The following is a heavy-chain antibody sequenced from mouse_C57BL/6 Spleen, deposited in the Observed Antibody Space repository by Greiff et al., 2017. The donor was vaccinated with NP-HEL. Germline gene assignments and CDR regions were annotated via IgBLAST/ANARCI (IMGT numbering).Heavy chain of an antibody. V-gene: IGHV14-2*01. Sequence: EVQLQQSGAELVKPGASVKLSCTASGFNIKDYYMHWVKQRTEQGLEWIGRIDPEDGETKYVPKFQGKATITADTSSNTAYLQLSSLTSEDTAVYYCALDSSGPWFAYWGQGTLVTVSA. CDR2: IDPEDGET. D-gene: IGHD3-2*02. CDR3: ALDSSGPWFAY. J-gene: IGHJ3*01. CDR1: GFNIKDYY.